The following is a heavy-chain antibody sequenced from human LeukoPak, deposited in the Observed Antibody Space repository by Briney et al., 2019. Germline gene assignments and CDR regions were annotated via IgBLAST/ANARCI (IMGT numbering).Heavy chain of an antibody. CDR3: AKRGHYDSSGSYYFDY. D-gene: IGHD3-22*01. V-gene: IGHV3-23*01. J-gene: IGHJ4*02. Sequence: GGSLRLSCAASGFTFSSYAMSWVRQAPGKGLEWVSAISGSGGSTYYADSVKGRFTISRDNSKNTLYLQMNSLRAEDTAVYYCAKRGHYDSSGSYYFDYWGQGTLVTVSS. CDR1: GFTFSSYA. CDR2: ISGSGGST.